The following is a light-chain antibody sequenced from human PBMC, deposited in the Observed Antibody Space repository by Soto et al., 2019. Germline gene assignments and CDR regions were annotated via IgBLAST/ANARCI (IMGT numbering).Light chain of an antibody. V-gene: IGKV3-20*01. CDR1: QSVSSN. Sequence: VLTQSPVTLSVSPGERATLSCRASQSVSSNLAWYQQKPGQAPRLLIYGASNRATGIPDRFSGSGSGTDFTLTISRLEPEDFAVYYCQQYGSSGTFGQGTKVDNK. J-gene: IGKJ1*01. CDR2: GAS. CDR3: QQYGSSGT.